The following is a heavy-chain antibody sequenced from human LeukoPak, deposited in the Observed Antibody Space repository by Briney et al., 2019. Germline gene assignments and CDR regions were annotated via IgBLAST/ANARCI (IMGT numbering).Heavy chain of an antibody. J-gene: IGHJ3*02. V-gene: IGHV1-58*02. CDR3: ARPAVVVAATPYAFDI. CDR2: IVVGSGNT. Sequence: SVKVSCKASGFTFTSSAMQWVRQARGQRLEWIGWIVVGSGNTNYAQKFQERVTITRDMSTSTAYMELSSLKASDTAMYYCARPAVVVAATPYAFDIWGQGTMVTVSS. CDR1: GFTFTSSA. D-gene: IGHD2-15*01.